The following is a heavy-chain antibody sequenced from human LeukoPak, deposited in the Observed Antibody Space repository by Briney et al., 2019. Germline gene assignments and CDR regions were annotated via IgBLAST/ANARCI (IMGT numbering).Heavy chain of an antibody. CDR2: ISAGSGST. Sequence: PGRSLRLSCAASGFRFSGYGMSWVRQAPGKGLEWVSSISAGSGSTDYADSVKGRFTISRDDSKNTLYLQMKSLRAEDTAVYYCAKSHEPYYYDSSGYYDDYWGQGTLVTVSS. CDR3: AKSHEPYYYDSSGYYDDY. J-gene: IGHJ4*02. CDR1: GFRFSGYG. D-gene: IGHD3-22*01. V-gene: IGHV3-23*01.